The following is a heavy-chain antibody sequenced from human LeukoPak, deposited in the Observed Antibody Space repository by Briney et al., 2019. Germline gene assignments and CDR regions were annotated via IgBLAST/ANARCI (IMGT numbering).Heavy chain of an antibody. D-gene: IGHD6-13*01. CDR2: IYTSGST. CDR3: ARDRVAAAGTYQDYYYYYYMDV. J-gene: IGHJ6*03. V-gene: IGHV4-4*07. Sequence: SETLSLTCTVSGGSISSYYWSWIRQPAGKGLEWIGRIYTSGSTNYNPSLKSRVTMSVDTSKNQFSLKLSSVTAADTAVYYRARDRVAAAGTYQDYYYYYYMDVWGKGTTVTISS. CDR1: GGSISSYY.